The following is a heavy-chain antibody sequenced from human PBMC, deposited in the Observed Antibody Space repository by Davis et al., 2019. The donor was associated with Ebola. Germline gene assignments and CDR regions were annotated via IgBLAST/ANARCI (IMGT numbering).Heavy chain of an antibody. Sequence: GGSLRLSCAASGFTFSSYWMSWVRQAPGKGLEWVSVIYSGGSTYYADSVKGRFTISRHNSKNTLYLQMNSLRAEDTAVYYCATRGASSSWYYYYYGMDVWGQGTTVTVSS. J-gene: IGHJ6*02. D-gene: IGHD6-13*01. V-gene: IGHV3-53*04. CDR1: GFTFSSYW. CDR3: ATRGASSSWYYYYYGMDV. CDR2: IYSGGST.